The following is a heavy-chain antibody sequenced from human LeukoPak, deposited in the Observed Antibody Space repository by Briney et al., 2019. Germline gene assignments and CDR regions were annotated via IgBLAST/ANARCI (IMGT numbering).Heavy chain of an antibody. CDR1: GFTFSSYG. D-gene: IGHD4-17*01. J-gene: IGHJ6*02. V-gene: IGHV3-30*18. Sequence: PGRSLRLSCAASGFTFSSYGMHWVRQAPGKGLEWVAVISYDGSNKYYADSVKGRFTISRDNSKNTLYLQMNSLRAEDTAVYYCAKVYGDYVYYYYGMDVWGQGTTVTVSS. CDR3: AKVYGDYVYYYYGMDV. CDR2: ISYDGSNK.